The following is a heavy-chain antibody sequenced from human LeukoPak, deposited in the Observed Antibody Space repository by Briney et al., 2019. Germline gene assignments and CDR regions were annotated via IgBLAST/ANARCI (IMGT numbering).Heavy chain of an antibody. CDR2: IDQDGGEK. CDR1: GFTFSNYW. J-gene: IGHJ4*02. V-gene: IGHV3-7*04. Sequence: PGGSLRLSCAASGFTFSNYWMTWVRQTPGKGLEWVANIDQDGGEKFYMDSVKGRFTISRVNAKNSLYLQMNSLRAEDTALYYCAKDQGAAGDSWGQGTLVSVSS. D-gene: IGHD6-13*01. CDR3: AKDQGAAGDS.